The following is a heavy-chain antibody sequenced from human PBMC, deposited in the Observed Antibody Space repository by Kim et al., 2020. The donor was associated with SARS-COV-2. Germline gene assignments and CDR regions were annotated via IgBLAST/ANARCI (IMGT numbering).Heavy chain of an antibody. D-gene: IGHD3-16*02. CDR3: AKDRTSLHLGELSS. J-gene: IGHJ5*02. Sequence: ADSVKGRFTISRDNSKNSLYLQMNSLRTEDTALYYCAKDRTSLHLGELSSWGQGTLVTVSS. V-gene: IGHV3-43*01.